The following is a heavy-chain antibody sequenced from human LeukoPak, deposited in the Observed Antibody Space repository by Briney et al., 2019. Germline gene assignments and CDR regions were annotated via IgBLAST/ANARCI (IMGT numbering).Heavy chain of an antibody. D-gene: IGHD1-20*01. V-gene: IGHV1-24*01. CDR3: ATDRMYNWNGGGLDY. J-gene: IGHJ4*02. CDR1: GYTLTELS. Sequence: ASVNVSCKVSGYTLTELSMHWVRQAPGKGLEWVGGFDPEDGETIYAQKFQGRVTMTEDTSTDTAYMELSSLRSEDTAEYYCATDRMYNWNGGGLDYWGQGTLVTVSS. CDR2: FDPEDGET.